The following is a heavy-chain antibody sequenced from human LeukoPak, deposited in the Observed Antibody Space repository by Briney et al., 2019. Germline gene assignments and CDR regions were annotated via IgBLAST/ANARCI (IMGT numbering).Heavy chain of an antibody. D-gene: IGHD2-2*01. CDR3: ARVPAEYYYYYMDV. CDR1: GGSISSGDYY. V-gene: IGHV4-30-4*08. J-gene: IGHJ6*03. Sequence: PSQTLSLTCTVSGGSISSGDYYRSWIRQPPGKGLEWIGYIYYSGSTYYNPSLKSRVTISVDTSKNQFSLKLSSVTAADTAVYYCARVPAEYYYYYMDVWGKGTTVTVSS. CDR2: IYYSGST.